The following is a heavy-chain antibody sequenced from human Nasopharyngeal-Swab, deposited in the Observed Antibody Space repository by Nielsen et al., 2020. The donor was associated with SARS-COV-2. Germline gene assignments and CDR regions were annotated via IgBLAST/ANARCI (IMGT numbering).Heavy chain of an antibody. D-gene: IGHD6-25*01. CDR3: ARESAAGWY. CDR2: IYSGGST. J-gene: IGHJ4*02. V-gene: IGHV3-53*01. Sequence: GESLKISCAASGFTVSSNYTSWVRQAPGKGLEWVSVIYSGGSTYYADSVKGRFTISRDNSKNTLYLQMNSLRAEDTAVYYCARESAAGWYWGQGTLVTVSS. CDR1: GFTVSSNY.